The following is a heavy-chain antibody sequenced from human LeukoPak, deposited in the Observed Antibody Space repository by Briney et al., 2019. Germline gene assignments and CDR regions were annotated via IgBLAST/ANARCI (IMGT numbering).Heavy chain of an antibody. J-gene: IGHJ1*01. Sequence: PSETLSLTCSSSGDSVSRSDSYWDWIRQPPGKGLGWIGTIYFSGRTYSSPSLKSRVTMSVDPSNNQFSLNLRSVTAADTAVYYCARRRYYDGSGYLEWGQGTLLSVSS. V-gene: IGHV4-39*01. CDR1: GDSVSRSDSY. CDR3: ARRRYYDGSGYLE. CDR2: IYFSGRT. D-gene: IGHD3-22*01.